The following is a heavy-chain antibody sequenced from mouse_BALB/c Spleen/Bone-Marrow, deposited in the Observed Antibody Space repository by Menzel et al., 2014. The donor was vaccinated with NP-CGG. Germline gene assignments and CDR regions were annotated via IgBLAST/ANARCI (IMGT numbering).Heavy chain of an antibody. D-gene: IGHD2-4*01. CDR2: INTNGGEI. CDR3: ARGDDYVSWFAY. J-gene: IGHJ3*01. V-gene: IGHV5-6-3*01. CDR1: GFTFSNYG. Sequence: EVQRVESGGGLVQPGGSLKLSCAASGFTFSNYGMSWVRQTPDKRLEFVATINTNGGEIYYPDSVKGQFTISRDNAKNTLYLQMRSLKSEDTAMYYCARGDDYVSWFAYWGQGTLVTVSA.